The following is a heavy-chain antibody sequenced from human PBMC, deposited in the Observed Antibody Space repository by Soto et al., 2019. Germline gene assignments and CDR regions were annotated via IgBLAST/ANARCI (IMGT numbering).Heavy chain of an antibody. J-gene: IGHJ4*02. CDR2: VKSDGSST. CDR3: ARGRAGYSGYDPYDY. D-gene: IGHD5-12*01. CDR1: GFTFSSYW. V-gene: IGHV3-74*01. Sequence: GGSVRLSCAASGFTFSSYWMHWVRQAPGKGLVWVSRVKSDGSSTTYADSVKGRFTISRDNAKNTLYLQMNSLRAEDTAVYYCARGRAGYSGYDPYDYWGQGTLVTVSS.